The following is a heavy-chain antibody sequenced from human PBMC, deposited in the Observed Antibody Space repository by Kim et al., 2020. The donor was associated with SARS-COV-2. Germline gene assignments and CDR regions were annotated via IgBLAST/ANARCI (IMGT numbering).Heavy chain of an antibody. D-gene: IGHD6-13*01. V-gene: IGHV5-51*01. Sequence: YSPSFQGQVPISAEKSNSTAYLQWSSLKASDTAMYYCARRYSSSWLFDYWGQGTLVTVSS. J-gene: IGHJ4*02. CDR3: ARRYSSSWLFDY.